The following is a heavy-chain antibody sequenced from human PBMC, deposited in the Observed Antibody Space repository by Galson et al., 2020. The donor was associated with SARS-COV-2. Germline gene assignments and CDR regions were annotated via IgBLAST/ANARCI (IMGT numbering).Heavy chain of an antibody. CDR1: GFTFRRYW. CDR2: LNSDGSNT. V-gene: IGHV3-74*03. D-gene: IGHD3-22*01. J-gene: IGHJ4*02. Sequence: GESLKISCADPGFTFRRYWMHWVRQAPGKGLVWVARLNSDGSNTKYADSVKGRFTISRDNAKNTLLLQMNRLGAEDTAVYYCVRDVDYHETSECFYYCGQGTLVTVSS. CDR3: VRDVDYHETSECFYY.